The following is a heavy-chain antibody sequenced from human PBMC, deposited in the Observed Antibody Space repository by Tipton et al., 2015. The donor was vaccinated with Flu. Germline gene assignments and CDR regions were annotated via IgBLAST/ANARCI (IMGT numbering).Heavy chain of an antibody. Sequence: TLSLTCIISGDSIRSDYYWGWIRQPPGKGLEWIGNIFHTGSTYHNPSLKSRVTISINTSKNQFPLKLTSVTAADTAVYYCARDLKWSSAYYNPFGYWGQGILVTVSS. J-gene: IGHJ4*02. D-gene: IGHD3-22*01. V-gene: IGHV4-38-2*02. CDR2: IFHTGST. CDR1: GDSIRSDYY. CDR3: ARDLKWSSAYYNPFGY.